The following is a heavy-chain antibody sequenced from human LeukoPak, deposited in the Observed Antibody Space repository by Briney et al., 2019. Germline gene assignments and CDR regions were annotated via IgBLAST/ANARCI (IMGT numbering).Heavy chain of an antibody. Sequence: ASVKVSCKASGYTFTGYYMHWVRQAPGQGLEWMGWISAYNGNTNYAQKLQGRVTMTTDTSTSTAYMELRSLRSDDTAVYYCARVGDSSGYYGSDYWGQGTLVTVSS. CDR2: ISAYNGNT. CDR3: ARVGDSSGYYGSDY. D-gene: IGHD3-22*01. V-gene: IGHV1-18*04. J-gene: IGHJ4*02. CDR1: GYTFTGYY.